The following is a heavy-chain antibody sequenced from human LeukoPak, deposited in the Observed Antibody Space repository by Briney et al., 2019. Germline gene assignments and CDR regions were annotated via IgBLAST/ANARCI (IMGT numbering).Heavy chain of an antibody. CDR1: GGSITSYY. Sequence: SETLSLTCTVSGGSITSYYWSWIRQPPGKGLEWIGYIYYSGSTNYNPSLKSRVTISVDRSKNQFSLKLRSVIAAGTAVYYCAKDSGWEGYYYFDYWGQGTLVTVSS. D-gene: IGHD1-26*01. J-gene: IGHJ4*02. V-gene: IGHV4-59*01. CDR2: IYYSGST. CDR3: AKDSGWEGYYYFDY.